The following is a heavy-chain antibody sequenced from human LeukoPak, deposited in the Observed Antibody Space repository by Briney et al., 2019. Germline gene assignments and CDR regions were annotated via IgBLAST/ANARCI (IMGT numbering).Heavy chain of an antibody. D-gene: IGHD6-13*01. CDR2: IQYSGST. Sequence: SETLSLTCTVSGDSVSGISFYWSWIRQPPGKGLQYIGYIQYSGSTNYNPSLKSRVTISVDTSKNQFSLKLSSVTAADTAVYYCARSSGYSSSGGLNWFDTWGQGTLVTVSS. CDR1: GDSVSGISFY. J-gene: IGHJ5*02. CDR3: ARSSGYSSSGGLNWFDT. V-gene: IGHV4-61*01.